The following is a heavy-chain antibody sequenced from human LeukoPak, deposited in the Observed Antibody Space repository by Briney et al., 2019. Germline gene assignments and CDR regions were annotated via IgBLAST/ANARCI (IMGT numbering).Heavy chain of an antibody. CDR1: GFTFSSYA. D-gene: IGHD2-15*01. CDR3: ARRDRYWYFDL. CDR2: ISYDGSNK. V-gene: IGHV3-30-3*01. J-gene: IGHJ2*01. Sequence: PGGSLRLSCAASGFTFSSYAMHWVRQAPGKGLEWVAVISYDGSNKYYADSVKGRFTISRDNSKNTLYLQMNSLRAEDTAVYYCARRDRYWYFDLWGRGTLVTVSS.